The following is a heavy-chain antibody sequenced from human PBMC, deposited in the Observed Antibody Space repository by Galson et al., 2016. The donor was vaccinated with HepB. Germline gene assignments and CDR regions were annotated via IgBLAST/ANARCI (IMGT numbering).Heavy chain of an antibody. J-gene: IGHJ4*02. CDR1: GGSISGSGQH. Sequence: ETLSLTCSVSGGSISGSGQHWGWIRQPPGKGLEWIGTIYYGGSSYYNPSLKSRVTMSVDTSKDRFSLNLNSVTAADTAVYYCVRNLGFGEFDCWGQGTLVIVSS. CDR2: IYYGGSS. CDR3: VRNLGFGEFDC. V-gene: IGHV4-39*07. D-gene: IGHD3-10*01.